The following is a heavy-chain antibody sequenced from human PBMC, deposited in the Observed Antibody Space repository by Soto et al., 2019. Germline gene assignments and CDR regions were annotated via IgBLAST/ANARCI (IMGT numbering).Heavy chain of an antibody. Sequence: QVQLVQSGAEVKKPGSSVKVSCKASGGTFSSYAISWVRQAPGQGLEWMGGTIPIFGTANYAQKFQGRVTITADESTSTAYMELSSLRSEDTAVYYCARQLIAVAGTRLRAFDYWGQGTLVTVSS. CDR3: ARQLIAVAGTRLRAFDY. J-gene: IGHJ4*02. CDR2: TIPIFGTA. V-gene: IGHV1-69*01. D-gene: IGHD6-19*01. CDR1: GGTFSSYA.